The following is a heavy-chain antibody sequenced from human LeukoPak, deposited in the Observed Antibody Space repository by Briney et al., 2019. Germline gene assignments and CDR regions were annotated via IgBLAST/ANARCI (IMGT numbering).Heavy chain of an antibody. D-gene: IGHD3-3*01. CDR2: INHSGST. J-gene: IGHJ4*02. V-gene: IGHV4-34*01. CDR1: GGSFSGYY. Sequence: SETLSLTCAVYGGSFSGYYWSWIRLPPGKGLEWIGEINHSGSTNYNPSLKSRVTISVDTSKNQFSLKLSSVTAADTAVYYCARVILQDYYDFWSGPFDYWGQGTLVTVSS. CDR3: ARVILQDYYDFWSGPFDY.